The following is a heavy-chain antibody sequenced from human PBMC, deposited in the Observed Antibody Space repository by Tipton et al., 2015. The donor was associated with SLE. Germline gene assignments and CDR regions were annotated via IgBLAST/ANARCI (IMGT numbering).Heavy chain of an antibody. CDR2: IYHSGST. Sequence: LRLSCTVSGYSISSGFYWGWIRQPPGKGLEWIGNIYHSGSTFYNPSLKSRVTISVDTSKNQFSLKLSSVTAADTAVYYCARGDGYNFDYWGQGTLVTVSS. J-gene: IGHJ4*02. CDR3: ARGDGYNFDY. V-gene: IGHV4-38-2*02. CDR1: GYSISSGFY. D-gene: IGHD5-24*01.